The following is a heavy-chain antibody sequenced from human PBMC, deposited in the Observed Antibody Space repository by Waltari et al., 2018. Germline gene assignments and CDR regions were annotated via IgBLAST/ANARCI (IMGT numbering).Heavy chain of an antibody. CDR2: IIPIFGTA. V-gene: IGHV1-69*13. D-gene: IGHD3-3*01. CDR3: ARTRPGYDFWSGYYLDY. CDR1: GGTFSSYA. J-gene: IGHJ4*02. Sequence: QVQLVQSGAEVKKPGSSVKVSCKASGGTFSSYAISWVRQAPGQGLEWMGRIIPIFGTANYAQKFQGRVTITADKSTSTAYMELSSLRSEDTAVYYCARTRPGYDFWSGYYLDYWGQGTLVTVSS.